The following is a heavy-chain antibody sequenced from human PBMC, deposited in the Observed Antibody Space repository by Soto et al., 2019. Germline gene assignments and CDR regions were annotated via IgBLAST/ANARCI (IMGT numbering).Heavy chain of an antibody. CDR2: IYYSRST. V-gene: IGHV4-31*03. CDR3: ARAALA. J-gene: IGHJ5*02. Sequence: QVHLQESGPGLLKPSQTLSLTCTVSGASISSGGYYWTWIRQHPGKGLEWIGYIYYSRSTYSNPSLKIRVTISVDTSKNLFSLTLGSVTAADTAVYYCARAALAWGQGTLVTVSS. CDR1: GASISSGGYY.